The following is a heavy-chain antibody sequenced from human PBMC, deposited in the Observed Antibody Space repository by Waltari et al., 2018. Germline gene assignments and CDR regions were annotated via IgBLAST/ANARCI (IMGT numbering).Heavy chain of an antibody. CDR3: ARDTGALWMDV. V-gene: IGHV1-46*01. CDR1: EYTFTSSY. D-gene: IGHD2-21*01. CDR2: INPRGGST. J-gene: IGHJ6*02. Sequence: QVQLVQSGAEVKKPGASGKISCKTSEYTFTSSYIHWVRQAPGQGLEWMGIINPRGGSTIYAQKFQGRVTMTRDTSTSTVYMELSSLRSEDTAVYHCARDTGALWMDVWGQGTTVTVSS.